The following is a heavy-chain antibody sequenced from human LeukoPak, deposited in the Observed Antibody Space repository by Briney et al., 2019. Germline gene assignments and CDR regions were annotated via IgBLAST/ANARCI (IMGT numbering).Heavy chain of an antibody. CDR1: GGSISSYY. CDR3: ARQDADYDYGMDV. J-gene: IGHJ6*02. V-gene: IGHV4-59*01. CDR2: IYYSGST. Sequence: SETLSLTCTVCGGSISSYYWSWIRQPPGKGLEWIGYIYYSGSTNYNPSLKSRVTISVDTSKNQCSLKLCSVTAADTAVYYCARQDADYDYGMDVWGQGTTVTVSS.